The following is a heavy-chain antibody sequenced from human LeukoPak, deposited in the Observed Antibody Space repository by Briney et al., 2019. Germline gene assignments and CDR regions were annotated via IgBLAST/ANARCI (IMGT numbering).Heavy chain of an antibody. CDR1: GFTFSSYA. CDR2: ISGSGGST. CDR3: AKESLPLTDLIADYSSSEDYFDY. D-gene: IGHD6-13*01. J-gene: IGHJ4*02. V-gene: IGHV3-23*01. Sequence: GGSLRLSCAASGFTFSSYAMSWVRQAPGKGLEWVSAISGSGGSTYYADSVKGRFTISRDNSKNTLYLQMNSLRAEDTAVYYCAKESLPLTDLIADYSSSEDYFDYWGQGTLVTVSS.